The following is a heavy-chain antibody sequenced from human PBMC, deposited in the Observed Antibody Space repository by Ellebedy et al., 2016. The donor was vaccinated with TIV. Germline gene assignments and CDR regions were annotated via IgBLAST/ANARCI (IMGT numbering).Heavy chain of an antibody. V-gene: IGHV1-46*01. CDR2: INPSGGST. Sequence: ASVKVSCXASGYTFTGYSMHWVRQAPGQGLEWMGIINPSGGSTSYAQKFQGRVTMTRDTSTSTVYMELSSLRSEDTAVYYCARDLAVVVVVAATPTGLDYWGQGTLVTVSS. J-gene: IGHJ4*02. CDR1: GYTFTGYS. D-gene: IGHD2-15*01. CDR3: ARDLAVVVVVAATPTGLDY.